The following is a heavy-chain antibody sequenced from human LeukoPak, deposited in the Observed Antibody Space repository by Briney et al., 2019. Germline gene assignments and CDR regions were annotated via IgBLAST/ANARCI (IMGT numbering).Heavy chain of an antibody. V-gene: IGHV1-2*02. J-gene: IGHJ6*03. CDR1: GYTFTGYY. Sequence: GASVKVSCKASGYTFTGYYMHWVRQAPGQGLEWMGWINPNSGGTNYAQKFQGRVTMTRDTSISTAYMELSRLRSDDTAVYYCARGLGIGSYYYYMDVWGKGTTVTISS. D-gene: IGHD1-14*01. CDR2: INPNSGGT. CDR3: ARGLGIGSYYYYMDV.